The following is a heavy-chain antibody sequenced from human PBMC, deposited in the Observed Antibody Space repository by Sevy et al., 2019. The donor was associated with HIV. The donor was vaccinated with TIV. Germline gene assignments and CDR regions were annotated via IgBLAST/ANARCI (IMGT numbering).Heavy chain of an antibody. CDR3: AGDYYDSKGMDV. V-gene: IGHV3-74*01. CDR1: GFGFSNYW. Sequence: GGSLRLSCAASGFGFSNYWMHWVRQAPGKGLVWVSRINNDGSTTSYADSVKGRFTISRDNAKNTLYLQMNSLRAEDTAVYYCAGDYYDSKGMDVWGQGTTVTVSS. D-gene: IGHD3-22*01. J-gene: IGHJ6*02. CDR2: INNDGSTT.